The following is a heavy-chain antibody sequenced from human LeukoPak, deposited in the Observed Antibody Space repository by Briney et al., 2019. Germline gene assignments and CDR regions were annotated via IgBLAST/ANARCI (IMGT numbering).Heavy chain of an antibody. Sequence: ASVKVSCNASGYTFTSYGISWLRQAPGQGLGWRGWISAYNGNTNYAQKTEGTVTMTTDTSTNTAYMELRSLRSDDTAVYYCARNLRHSYDSSGPGDYWGQGTLVTASS. V-gene: IGHV1-18*01. CDR1: GYTFTSYG. J-gene: IGHJ4*02. D-gene: IGHD3-22*01. CDR3: ARNLRHSYDSSGPGDY. CDR2: ISAYNGNT.